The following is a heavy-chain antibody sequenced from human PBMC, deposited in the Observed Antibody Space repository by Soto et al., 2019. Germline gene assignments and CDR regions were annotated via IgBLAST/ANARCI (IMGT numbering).Heavy chain of an antibody. CDR3: ERRRVATIYGLDV. Sequence: GESLKISCKGSGYSFTTYGISWVRQMPGKGLEWMGRIDPSDSYTNYSPSFQGHVTISVDKSISTAYLQWSSLKASDTAIYYCERRRVATIYGLDVWGQGTTVTVSS. CDR2: IDPSDSYT. CDR1: GYSFTTYG. V-gene: IGHV5-10-1*01. D-gene: IGHD5-12*01. J-gene: IGHJ6*02.